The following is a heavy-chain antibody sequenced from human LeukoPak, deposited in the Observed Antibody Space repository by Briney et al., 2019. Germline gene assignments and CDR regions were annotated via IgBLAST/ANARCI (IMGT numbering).Heavy chain of an antibody. CDR2: ISSSSGSI. Sequence: PGGSLRLSCAASGFTFSSYWMSWVRQAPGKGLEWVSYISSSSGSIYYADSVKGRFTISRDNSKNTLYLQMNSLRAEDTAVYYCAKGFNYDFWSGPQHWGQGTLVTVSS. D-gene: IGHD3-3*01. V-gene: IGHV3-48*01. CDR3: AKGFNYDFWSGPQH. J-gene: IGHJ4*02. CDR1: GFTFSSYW.